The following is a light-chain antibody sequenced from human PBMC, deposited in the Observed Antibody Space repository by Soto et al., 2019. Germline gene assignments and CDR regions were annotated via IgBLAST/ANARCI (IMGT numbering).Light chain of an antibody. V-gene: IGKV3-11*01. CDR1: QSVSSY. CDR2: DAS. CDR3: QQRSNWPRRLT. Sequence: EIVLTQSPATLSLSPGERATLSCRASQSVSSYLAWYQQKPGQAPRLLIYDASNRATGIPARFSGSGSGTDFTLTISSLEPEDFAVYYCQQRSNWPRRLTFSGGTKVEIK. J-gene: IGKJ4*01.